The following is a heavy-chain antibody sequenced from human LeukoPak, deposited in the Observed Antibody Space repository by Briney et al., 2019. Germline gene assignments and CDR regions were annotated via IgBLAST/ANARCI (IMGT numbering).Heavy chain of an antibody. Sequence: GGSLRLSCAPSGFTFSSYSMNWVRQAPGKGLEWVSSISSSSSYIYYADSVKGRFTISRDNAKNSLYLQMNSLRAEDTAVYYCARDRIVQAFDIWGQGTMVTVSS. CDR3: ARDRIVQAFDI. V-gene: IGHV3-21*01. J-gene: IGHJ3*02. CDR2: ISSSSSYI. CDR1: GFTFSSYS. D-gene: IGHD2/OR15-2a*01.